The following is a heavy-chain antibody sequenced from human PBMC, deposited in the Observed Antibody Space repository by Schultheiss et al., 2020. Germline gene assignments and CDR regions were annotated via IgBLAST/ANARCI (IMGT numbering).Heavy chain of an antibody. J-gene: IGHJ5*02. CDR3: ARVEIYCSSTSCHNWFDP. CDR1: GGSISSGSYY. V-gene: IGHV4-61*02. CDR2: IYTSGST. D-gene: IGHD2-2*01. Sequence: SDTLSLTCTVSGGSISSGSYYWSWIRQPAGKGLEWIGRIYTSGSTNYNPSLKSRVTISVDTSKNQFSLKLSSVTAADTAVYYCARVEIYCSSTSCHNWFDPWGQGTLVTVSS.